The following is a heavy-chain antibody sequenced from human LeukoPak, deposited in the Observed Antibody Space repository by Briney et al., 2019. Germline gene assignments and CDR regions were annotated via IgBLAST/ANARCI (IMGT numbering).Heavy chain of an antibody. V-gene: IGHV4-61*05. Sequence: SETLSLTCTVSGGSISSSSYYWGWIRQPPGKGLEWIGYFYYSGSTSYNPSLKSRGTISVDTSENQFSLKLRSVTAADTAVYYCARHGENSLYRFDYWGQGTLLTVSS. J-gene: IGHJ4*02. D-gene: IGHD3-10*01. CDR3: ARHGENSLYRFDY. CDR1: GGSISSSSYY. CDR2: FYYSGST.